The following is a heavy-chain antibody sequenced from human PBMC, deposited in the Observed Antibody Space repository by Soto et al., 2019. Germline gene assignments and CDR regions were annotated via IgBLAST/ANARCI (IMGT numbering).Heavy chain of an antibody. D-gene: IGHD3-22*01. V-gene: IGHV3-21*01. Sequence: PGGSLRLSCAASGFTLGNFSMNWVRQAPGKGLEWVSFISTTSTYIYYADSVRGRFTISRDNTKNSLYLQMNSLRAEDTAVYYCARSYFDASGYRYGMDVWGLGTTVTVSS. CDR3: ARSYFDASGYRYGMDV. CDR2: ISTTSTYI. J-gene: IGHJ6*02. CDR1: GFTLGNFS.